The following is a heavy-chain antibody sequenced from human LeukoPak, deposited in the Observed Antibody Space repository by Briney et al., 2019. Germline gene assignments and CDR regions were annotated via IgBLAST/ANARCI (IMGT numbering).Heavy chain of an antibody. J-gene: IGHJ4*02. CDR1: GGTFSSYA. V-gene: IGHV1-69*04. CDR3: ARGTGEGTFDY. D-gene: IGHD3-10*01. Sequence: SVKVSCKASGGTFSSYAISWVRQAPGQGLEWMGRIIPILGIANYAQKFQGRVTITADKSTSTAYMELSSLRSEDTAVYYCARGTGEGTFDYWGQGTLVTVSS. CDR2: IIPILGIA.